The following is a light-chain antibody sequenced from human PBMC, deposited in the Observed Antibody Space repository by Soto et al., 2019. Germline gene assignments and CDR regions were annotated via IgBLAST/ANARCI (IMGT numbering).Light chain of an antibody. Sequence: DIQMAQSPSTLSSSVGDIFTITWGASQSVSGWLAWYQQKPGEAPKLLIYDASALPRGVPSRFSGSGSGTEFTLTINSLQSEDFAVYYCQRYNNWPLTFGGGTKVDIK. V-gene: IGKV1-5*01. CDR3: QRYNNWPLT. CDR2: DAS. CDR1: QSVSGW. J-gene: IGKJ4*01.